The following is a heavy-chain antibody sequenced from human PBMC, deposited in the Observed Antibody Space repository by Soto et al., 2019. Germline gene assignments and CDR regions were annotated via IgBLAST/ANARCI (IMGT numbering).Heavy chain of an antibody. CDR1: GFTFINYS. D-gene: IGHD4-17*01. CDR2: ISSSSSTI. CDR3: ARDSTVTTSDAFDI. J-gene: IGHJ3*02. V-gene: IGHV3-48*01. Sequence: PGGSLRLSCAASGFTFINYSMNWVLQAPWKGLEWVSYISSSSSTIYYADSVKGRFTISRDNAKNSLDLQMNSLRAEDTAVYYCARDSTVTTSDAFDIWGPGTMVTVSS.